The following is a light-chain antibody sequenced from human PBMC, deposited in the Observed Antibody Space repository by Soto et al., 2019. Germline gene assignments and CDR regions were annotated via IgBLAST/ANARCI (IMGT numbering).Light chain of an antibody. V-gene: IGLV2-8*01. Sequence: QSALAQPPSASGSPGQSVTISCTGTSSDVGGYNYVSWYQQHPGKAPKLIIYEVSKRPSGAPDRFSGSKSGNTASLTVSGLQAEDEADYYCSSYVGSNNLYVFGTGTKVTVL. J-gene: IGLJ1*01. CDR3: SSYVGSNNLYV. CDR2: EVS. CDR1: SSDVGGYNY.